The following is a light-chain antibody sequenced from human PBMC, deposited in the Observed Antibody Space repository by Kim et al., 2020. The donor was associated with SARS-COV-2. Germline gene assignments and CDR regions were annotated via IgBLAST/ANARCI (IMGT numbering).Light chain of an antibody. J-gene: IGKJ1*01. V-gene: IGKV3-15*01. CDR2: DAS. CDR3: QQYDDWPPWT. CDR1: QSVSSK. Sequence: SAGETATRACRARQSVSSKVAWYQQKPGQAPRLLIYDASTRATGIPARFSGSGSGTDFTLTISSLQSEDLAVYHCQQYDDWPPWTFGQGTKVDIK.